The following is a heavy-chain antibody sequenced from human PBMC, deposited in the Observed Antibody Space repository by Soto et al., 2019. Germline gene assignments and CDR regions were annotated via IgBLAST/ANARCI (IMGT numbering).Heavy chain of an antibody. CDR1: GGSISSSSYY. D-gene: IGHD3-16*01. Sequence: PSETLSLTCTVSGGSISSSSYYWGWIRQPPGKGLEWIGSIYYSGSTYYNPSLKSRVTISVDTSKNQFSLKLSSVTAADTPVYYCETHTPRGGWYLGGDYWGQGALVTVSS. CDR3: ETHTPRGGWYLGGDY. J-gene: IGHJ4*02. CDR2: IYYSGST. V-gene: IGHV4-39*01.